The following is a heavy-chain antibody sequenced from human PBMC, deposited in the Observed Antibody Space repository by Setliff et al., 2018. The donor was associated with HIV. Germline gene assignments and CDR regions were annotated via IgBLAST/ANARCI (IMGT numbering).Heavy chain of an antibody. D-gene: IGHD3-9*01. Sequence: SETLSLTCKVSGDSVNSYNYYWSWIRQHPGKGLEWIGYIYYSASSYYNPSVRSRVIMSLDTSENHFSLKLSSVTAADTAVYYCVRNSFDYVEEEWGQGTQVTVSS. V-gene: IGHV4-31*03. CDR1: GDSVNSYNYY. J-gene: IGHJ4*02. CDR3: VRNSFDYVEEE. CDR2: IYYSASS.